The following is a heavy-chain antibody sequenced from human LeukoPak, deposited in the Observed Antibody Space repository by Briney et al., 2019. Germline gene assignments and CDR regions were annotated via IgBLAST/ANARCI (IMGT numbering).Heavy chain of an antibody. CDR1: GFTFNDQA. V-gene: IGHV3-9*01. Sequence: GRSLRLSCAASGFTFNDQAMYWVRQAPGKGLEWVAGINWNSDNIGYADSVKGRFTISRDDAKNSLFMQMNSLRAEDTALYYCARASYYYDTTGLGAVDIWGQGTLVTVSS. CDR2: INWNSDNI. CDR3: ARASYYYDTTGLGAVDI. D-gene: IGHD3-22*01. J-gene: IGHJ3*02.